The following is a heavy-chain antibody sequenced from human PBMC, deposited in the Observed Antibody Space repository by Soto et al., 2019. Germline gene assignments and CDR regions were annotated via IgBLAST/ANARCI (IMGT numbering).Heavy chain of an antibody. CDR2: IYYSGST. D-gene: IGHD3-3*01. Sequence: SETLSLTCTVSGGSISSSSYYWGWIRQPPGKGLEWIGSIYYSGSTYYNPSLKSRVTISADTSKNQFSLKLSSVTAADTAVYYCAIGYYDFWSGYYIGPWGQGTLVTVSS. CDR1: GGSISSSSYY. V-gene: IGHV4-39*01. J-gene: IGHJ5*02. CDR3: AIGYYDFWSGYYIGP.